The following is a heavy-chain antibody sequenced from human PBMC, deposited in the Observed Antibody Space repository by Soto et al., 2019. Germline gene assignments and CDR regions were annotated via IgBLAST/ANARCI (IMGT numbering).Heavy chain of an antibody. CDR3: ARGDCSSTSCYVYYYYGMDV. CDR2: INSDGSST. Sequence: VQLVESGGGLVQPGGSLRLSCAASGFTFSSYWMHWVRQAPGKGLVWVSRINSDGSSTSYADSVKGRFTISRDNAKNTLYLQMNSLRAEDTAVYYCARGDCSSTSCYVYYYYGMDVWGQGTTVTVSS. CDR1: GFTFSSYW. D-gene: IGHD2-2*01. J-gene: IGHJ6*02. V-gene: IGHV3-74*01.